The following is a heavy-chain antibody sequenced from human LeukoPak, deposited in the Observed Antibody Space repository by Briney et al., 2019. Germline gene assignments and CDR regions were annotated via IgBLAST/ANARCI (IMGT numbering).Heavy chain of an antibody. CDR3: VKSTGWYSSSWYLIY. D-gene: IGHD6-13*01. CDR1: GFTFSTYA. V-gene: IGHV3-23*01. J-gene: IGHJ4*02. CDR2: VGSGTGGST. Sequence: PGGSLRLSCAASGFTFSTYAMSWVRQAPGKGPEWVAAVGSGTGGSTYYADSVKGRFTISRDNSKNTMSLQMNSLRAEDTATYYCVKSTGWYSSSWYLIYWGQGTLVTVSS.